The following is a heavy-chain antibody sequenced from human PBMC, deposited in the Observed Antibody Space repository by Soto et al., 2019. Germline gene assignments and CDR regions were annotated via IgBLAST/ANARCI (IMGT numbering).Heavy chain of an antibody. Sequence: ASETLSLTCTVSGGSISSYYWSWIRQPPGKGLEWIGYIYYSGSTNYNPSLKSRVTISVDTSKNQFSLKLSSVTAADTAVYYCARGGLYYYYMDVWGKGTTVTVSS. V-gene: IGHV4-59*01. CDR3: ARGGLYYYYMDV. CDR2: IYYSGST. J-gene: IGHJ6*03. CDR1: GGSISSYY.